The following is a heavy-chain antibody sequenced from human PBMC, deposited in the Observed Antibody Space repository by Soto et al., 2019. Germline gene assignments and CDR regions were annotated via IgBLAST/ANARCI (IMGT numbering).Heavy chain of an antibody. CDR1: GFSFSNAG. CDR2: IWYDGSNK. V-gene: IGHV3-33*06. D-gene: IGHD6-19*01. CDR3: GKERRGSGWSVCNF. Sequence: AGGSLRLSCAASGFSFSNAGMHWVRQAPGKGLEWVAVIWYDGSNKYYADSVKGRFTIPRDNSKNMLYLQMNSLRVDDTAVYYCGKERRGSGWSVCNFWGQGALVTVSS. J-gene: IGHJ4*02.